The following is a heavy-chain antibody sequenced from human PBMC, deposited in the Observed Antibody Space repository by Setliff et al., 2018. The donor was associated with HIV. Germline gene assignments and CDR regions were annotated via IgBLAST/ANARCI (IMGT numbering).Heavy chain of an antibody. V-gene: IGHV4-4*07. D-gene: IGHD2-15*01. CDR3: ARDPYCSGDGCFRYYQH. CDR1: NASINSYY. CDR2: IYFSGRT. J-gene: IGHJ1*01. Sequence: KSSETLSLTCTVSNASINSYYWSWIRQPAGRALEWIGRIYFSGRTNYNPSLKSRTKMSIDTSKNQFSLNLSSVTAADTAIYFCARDPYCSGDGCFRYYQHWGRGTLVTVSS.